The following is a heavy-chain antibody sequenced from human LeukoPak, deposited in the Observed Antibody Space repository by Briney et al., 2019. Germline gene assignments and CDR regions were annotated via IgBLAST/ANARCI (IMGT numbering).Heavy chain of an antibody. D-gene: IGHD3-9*01. Sequence: GGSLRLSCAASGFTFSLYWMNWVRRAPGKGLEWVANIKQDGSEKNYVDSVRGRFTISRDNAKNSLYLQMNNLRVEDTAMYYCAGGTGFIIKDWGQGTLVTVSS. J-gene: IGHJ4*02. CDR3: AGGTGFIIKD. CDR2: IKQDGSEK. CDR1: GFTFSLYW. V-gene: IGHV3-7*03.